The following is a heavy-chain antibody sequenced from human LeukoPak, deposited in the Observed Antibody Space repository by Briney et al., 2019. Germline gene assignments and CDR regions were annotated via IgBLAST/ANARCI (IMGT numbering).Heavy chain of an antibody. CDR2: IYYSGTT. Sequence: SETLSLTCTVSGGSISSSSYYWSWIRQPPGKGLEWIGYIYYSGTTNYNPSLKSRVTILVDTSKNQFSLKVSSVTAADTAVYYCARDRYGGNSGEFDYWGQGTLVTVSS. J-gene: IGHJ4*02. D-gene: IGHD4-23*01. CDR3: ARDRYGGNSGEFDY. V-gene: IGHV4-61*01. CDR1: GGSISSSSYY.